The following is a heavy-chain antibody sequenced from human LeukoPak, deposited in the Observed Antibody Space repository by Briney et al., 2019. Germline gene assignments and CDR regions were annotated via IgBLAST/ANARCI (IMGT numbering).Heavy chain of an antibody. Sequence: QAGGSLRLSCAASGFTFSSYNMNWVRQAPGKGLEWISYISSSSSTIYYADSVKGRFTISRDNAQNSMYLQMNSLRVEDTAVYYCTSWGDTTAEYFQRWGQGTLVTVSS. CDR2: ISSSSSTI. CDR1: GFTFSSYN. J-gene: IGHJ1*01. D-gene: IGHD2-21*02. V-gene: IGHV3-48*04. CDR3: TSWGDTTAEYFQR.